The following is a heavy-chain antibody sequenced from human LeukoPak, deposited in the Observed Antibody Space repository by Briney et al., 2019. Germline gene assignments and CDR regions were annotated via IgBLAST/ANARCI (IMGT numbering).Heavy chain of an antibody. V-gene: IGHV3-23*01. J-gene: IGHJ4*02. CDR2: ISGSGGST. CDR3: AIAGLH. Sequence: PGGSLRLSCAASGFTFNSYAMNWVRQAPGKRLEWVSGISGSGGSTYYADSVKGRFTISRDNSKNTLYVQMNSLRAEDTAVYYCAIAGLHWGQGTLVTVSS. CDR1: GFTFNSYA.